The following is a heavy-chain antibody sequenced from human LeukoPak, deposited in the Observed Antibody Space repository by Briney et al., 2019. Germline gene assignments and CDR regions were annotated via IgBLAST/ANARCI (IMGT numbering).Heavy chain of an antibody. CDR1: GYSISSGYY. CDR3: ARESLPSSGWYVDY. Sequence: SETLSLTCTVSGYSISSGYYWGWIRQPPGKGLEWIGSIYHSGSTYYNPSLKSRVTISVDTSKNQFSLKLSSVTAADTAVYYCARESLPSSGWYVDYWGQGALVTVSS. CDR2: IYHSGST. J-gene: IGHJ4*02. D-gene: IGHD6-19*01. V-gene: IGHV4-38-2*02.